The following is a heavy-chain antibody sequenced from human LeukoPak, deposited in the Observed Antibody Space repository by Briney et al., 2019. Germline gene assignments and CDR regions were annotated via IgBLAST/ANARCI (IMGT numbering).Heavy chain of an antibody. CDR3: ARFCSGGSCYRDAPDYYYYGMDV. D-gene: IGHD2-15*01. J-gene: IGHJ6*02. CDR1: GYTFTSYY. CDR2: INPSGGST. Sequence: ASVKVSCMASGYTFTSYYMHWVRQAPGQGLEWMGIINPSGGSTSYAQKFQGRVTMTRDTSTSTVYMELSSLRSEDTAVYYCARFCSGGSCYRDAPDYYYYGMDVWGQGTTVTVSS. V-gene: IGHV1-46*01.